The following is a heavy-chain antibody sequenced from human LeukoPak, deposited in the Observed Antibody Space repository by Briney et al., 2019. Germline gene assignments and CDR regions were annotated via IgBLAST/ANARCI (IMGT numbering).Heavy chain of an antibody. CDR2: INPNSGGT. CDR1: GYSFTGWY. V-gene: IGHV1-2*04. CDR3: ARGDYGERYYFDY. J-gene: IGHJ4*02. D-gene: IGHD4-17*01. Sequence: GASVKVSCKASGYSFTGWYMHWVRQAPGQGLEWMGWINPNSGGTNYAQKFQGWVTMTRDTSISTAYMELSRLRSDDTAVYYCARGDYGERYYFDYWGQGTLVTVSS.